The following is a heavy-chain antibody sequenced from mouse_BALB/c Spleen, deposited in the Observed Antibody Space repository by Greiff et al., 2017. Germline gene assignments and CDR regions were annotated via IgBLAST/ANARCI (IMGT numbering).Heavy chain of an antibody. CDR2: IWAGGST. CDR3: ARDKDYAAWFAY. V-gene: IGHV2-9*02. CDR1: GFSLTSYG. J-gene: IGHJ3*01. Sequence: VQLQQSGPGLVAPSQSLSITCTVSGFSLTSYGVHWVRQPPGKGLEWLGVIWAGGSTNYNSALMSRLSISKDNSKSQVFLKMNSLQTDDTAMYYCARDKDYAAWFAYWGQGTLVTVSA. D-gene: IGHD2-4*01.